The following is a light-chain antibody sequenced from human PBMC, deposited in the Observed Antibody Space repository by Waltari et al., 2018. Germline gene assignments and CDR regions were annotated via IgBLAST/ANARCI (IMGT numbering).Light chain of an antibody. Sequence: EIVMTQSPATLSVSPGERATLSCRASQSVSYNLAGYQQKPGQAPRLLSYGASTRATGIPTRFSGSGSGTEFTLTISSLQSEDFAVYYCQQYNNLWTFGQGTKVEIQ. CDR3: QQYNNLWT. CDR1: QSVSYN. CDR2: GAS. V-gene: IGKV3-15*01. J-gene: IGKJ1*01.